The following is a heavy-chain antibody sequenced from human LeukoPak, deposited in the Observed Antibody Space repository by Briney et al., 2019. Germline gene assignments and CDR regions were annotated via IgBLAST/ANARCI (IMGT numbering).Heavy chain of an antibody. CDR1: GFIFSNYA. CDR3: AKDQDTMILVVSPFGS. CDR2: ISGSDGTT. J-gene: IGHJ4*02. Sequence: PGGSLRLSCAASGFIFSNYAMSWVRQAPGKGLEWVSVISGSDGTTYYADSVKGRFTISRDNSKNTVYLHMNNLRAEDTAMYYCAKDQDTMILVVSPFGSWGQGTLVTVSS. V-gene: IGHV3-23*01. D-gene: IGHD3-22*01.